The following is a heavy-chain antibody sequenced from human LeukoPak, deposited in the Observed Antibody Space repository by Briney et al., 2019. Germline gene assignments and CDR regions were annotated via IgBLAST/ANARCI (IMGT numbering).Heavy chain of an antibody. CDR3: VKNGSLDY. J-gene: IGHJ4*02. Sequence: GGSLRLSCAASGFTFSSQNMNWARQAPGKGLEWVAYISTSGDSTKYADSVEGRFTISRDNAEKSLYLLMNSLRVEDTAVYYCVKNGSLDYWGQGILVTVSS. CDR2: ISTSGDST. D-gene: IGHD5-24*01. CDR1: GFTFSSQN. V-gene: IGHV3-21*01.